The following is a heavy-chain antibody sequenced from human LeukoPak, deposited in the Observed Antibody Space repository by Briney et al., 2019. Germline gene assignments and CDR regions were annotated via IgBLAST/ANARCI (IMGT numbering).Heavy chain of an antibody. CDR2: IRSKANSYAT. D-gene: IGHD2-15*01. V-gene: IGHV3-73*01. Sequence: GGSLRLSCAASGFTFSGSAMHWVRQASGKGLEWVGSIRSKANSYATAYAASVKGRFTISRDDSKNTAYLQMNNLKAEDTAVYYCTRHLACSGGSCYEDYWGQGTLVTVSS. CDR3: TRHLACSGGSCYEDY. CDR1: GFTFSGSA. J-gene: IGHJ4*02.